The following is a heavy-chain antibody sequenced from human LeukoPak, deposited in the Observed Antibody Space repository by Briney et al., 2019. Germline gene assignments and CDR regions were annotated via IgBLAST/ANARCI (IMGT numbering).Heavy chain of an antibody. CDR1: GFTFDDYA. J-gene: IGHJ4*02. Sequence: GGSLRLSCAASGFTFDDYAMHWVRQAPGKGLEWVSGLTWNSGRIGYADSVKGRFTISRDNAKNSLYLQMNSLRAEDTALYYCATDVRGSGNIVGNFEYWGQGTLVTVSS. CDR3: ATDVRGSGNIVGNFEY. D-gene: IGHD2-15*01. V-gene: IGHV3-9*01. CDR2: LTWNSGRI.